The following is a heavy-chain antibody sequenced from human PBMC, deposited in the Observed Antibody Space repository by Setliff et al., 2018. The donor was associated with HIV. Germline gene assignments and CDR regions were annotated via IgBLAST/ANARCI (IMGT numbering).Heavy chain of an antibody. CDR2: FYYRGRT. CDR1: GGSINSSTYY. Sequence: SETLSLTCTVSGGSINSSTYYWGWIRQPPGKGLDWIGSFYYRGRTYYSPSLRSRVTISVDTSKNQYSLRMSSVTAADTAVYYCSTCPVCYDDWGQGTLVTVSS. D-gene: IGHD2-8*01. V-gene: IGHV4-39*01. CDR3: STCPVCYDD. J-gene: IGHJ4*02.